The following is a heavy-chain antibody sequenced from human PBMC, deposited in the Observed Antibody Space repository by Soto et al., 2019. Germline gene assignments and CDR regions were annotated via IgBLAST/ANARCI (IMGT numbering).Heavy chain of an antibody. Sequence: SETLSLTCTVSGGSISSYYWSWIRQPPGKGLEWIGYIYYSGSTNYNPSLKSRVTISVDTSKNQFSLKLSSVTAADTAVYYCARDRDYYDSSGYQFYFDYWGQGTLVTVSS. D-gene: IGHD3-22*01. CDR2: IYYSGST. V-gene: IGHV4-59*01. J-gene: IGHJ4*02. CDR3: ARDRDYYDSSGYQFYFDY. CDR1: GGSISSYY.